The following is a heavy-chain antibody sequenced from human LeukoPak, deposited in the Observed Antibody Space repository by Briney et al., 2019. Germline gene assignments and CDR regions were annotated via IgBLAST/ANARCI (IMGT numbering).Heavy chain of an antibody. CDR1: GFTFNAYS. D-gene: IGHD1-1*01. J-gene: IGHJ4*02. CDR2: ISSGTSYI. CDR3: ASGFNWNDHFDY. Sequence: GGSLRLSCAASGFTFNAYSMNWVRQAPGKGLEWVPSISSGTSYIYYADSVKGRFTISRDNAKNSLYLQMNSLRAEDTAVYYCASGFNWNDHFDYWGQGTLVTVSS. V-gene: IGHV3-21*01.